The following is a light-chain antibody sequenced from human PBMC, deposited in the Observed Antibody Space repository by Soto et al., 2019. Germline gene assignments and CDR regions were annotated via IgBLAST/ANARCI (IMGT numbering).Light chain of an antibody. Sequence: EIVMTQSPATLSVSTGERATLSCRASQSVSSNLAWYQQKPGQAPRLLIYGASTRATGIPARFSGSGSGTEVNLTISSLQAGDFAVYYWQQYNNWPSPWTFGLGTKVEIK. J-gene: IGKJ1*01. CDR1: QSVSSN. CDR3: QQYNNWPSPWT. CDR2: GAS. V-gene: IGKV3-15*01.